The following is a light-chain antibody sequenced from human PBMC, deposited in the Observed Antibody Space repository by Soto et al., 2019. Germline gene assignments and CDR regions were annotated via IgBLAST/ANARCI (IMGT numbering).Light chain of an antibody. Sequence: DIQMTQSPSSLSASVGHTVTITCRASQDVRSDLGWYQHKPGKAPKRLIYAASRLQGGVPSRFSGSGSGTEFTLTISSLQPEDFATYYCQQSYSTLWTFGQGTKVEIK. CDR3: QQSYSTLWT. V-gene: IGKV1-39*01. J-gene: IGKJ1*01. CDR1: QDVRSD. CDR2: AAS.